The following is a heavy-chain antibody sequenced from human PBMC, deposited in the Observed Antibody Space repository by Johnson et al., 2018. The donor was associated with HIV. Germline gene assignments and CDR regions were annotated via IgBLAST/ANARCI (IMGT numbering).Heavy chain of an antibody. V-gene: IGHV3-30*02. CDR3: AKSGSYYDSSAYHDAFDI. CDR2: IRYDGSDK. CDR1: GFTFSSYG. Sequence: QMQLVESRGGVVQPGGSLRLSCAASGFTFSSYGMHWVRQAPGKGLEWVSFIRYDGSDKYYADSVKGRFTISRDNSKNTLYLQMNRLRPEDTAGYYCAKSGSYYDSSAYHDAFDIWGQGTMVTVSS. J-gene: IGHJ3*02. D-gene: IGHD3-22*01.